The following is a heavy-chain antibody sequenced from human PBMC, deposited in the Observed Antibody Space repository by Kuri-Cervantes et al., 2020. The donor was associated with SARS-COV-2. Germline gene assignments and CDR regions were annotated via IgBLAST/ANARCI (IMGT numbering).Heavy chain of an antibody. D-gene: IGHD2-21*02. CDR2: IFPGDSDT. CDR3: ARWECGGDCYWGGWFDP. J-gene: IGHJ5*02. V-gene: IGHV5-51*01. Sequence: KVSCKASGYTFTLDWIVWVRQMPGKGLEWMGTIFPGDSDTRYSQSFQGQVTFSADKSINTAYLQWSSLKASDTAMYYCARWECGGDCYWGGWFDPWGQGTLVTVSS. CDR1: GYTFTLDW.